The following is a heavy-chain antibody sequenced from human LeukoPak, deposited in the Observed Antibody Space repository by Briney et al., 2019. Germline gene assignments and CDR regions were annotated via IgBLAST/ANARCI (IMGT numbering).Heavy chain of an antibody. Sequence: SETLSLTCAVYGGSFSGYYWSWIRQPPGKGLEWIGEINHSGSTNYNPSLKSRVTISVDTSKNQFSLKLSSVTAADTAVYYCARSKYSSSWYDPDYWGQGTLVTVSP. CDR3: ARSKYSSSWYDPDY. J-gene: IGHJ4*02. CDR1: GGSFSGYY. V-gene: IGHV4-34*01. D-gene: IGHD6-13*01. CDR2: INHSGST.